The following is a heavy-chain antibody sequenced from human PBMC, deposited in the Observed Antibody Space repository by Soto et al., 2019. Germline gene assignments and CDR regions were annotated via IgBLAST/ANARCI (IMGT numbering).Heavy chain of an antibody. Sequence: QVQLQESGPGLVKPSQTLSLTCTVSGGSVSSGDYYWSWIRQPPGKALEWIGYIYYSGNTYYNPSVESRVTISLDTSRNHFSLKLRSVTAADTAMYYCARVPRQMEPTVWFDPWGQGALVTVSA. V-gene: IGHV4-30-4*01. CDR1: GGSVSSGDYY. CDR3: ARVPRQMEPTVWFDP. D-gene: IGHD1-1*01. CDR2: IYYSGNT. J-gene: IGHJ5*02.